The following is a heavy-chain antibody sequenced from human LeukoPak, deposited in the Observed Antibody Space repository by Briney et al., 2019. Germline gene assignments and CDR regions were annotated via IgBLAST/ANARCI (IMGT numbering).Heavy chain of an antibody. J-gene: IGHJ4*02. Sequence: GASLRVSCTASGYTFTGYYMHWVRQAPGQGLEWMGWINPNSGGTNYAQTFQGRVTMTRDTSISTAYMELSRLRSDDTAVYYCARSSSCTSTSCYGAFDYWRQGSLVTVSA. CDR1: GYTFTGYY. CDR3: ARSSSCTSTSCYGAFDY. D-gene: IGHD2-2*01. V-gene: IGHV1-2*02. CDR2: INPNSGGT.